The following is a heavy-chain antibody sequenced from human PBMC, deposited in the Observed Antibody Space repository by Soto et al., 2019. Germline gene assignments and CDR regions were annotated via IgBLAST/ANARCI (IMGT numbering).Heavy chain of an antibody. Sequence: ASVKVSCKASGYTFTSYDINWVRQAPGQGLEWMGWMNPNSGNTGYAQKFQGRVTMTRNTSISTAYMELSSLRSEDTAVYYCARRRTRYCSSTSCYKNWFDPWGQGTLVTVSS. J-gene: IGHJ5*02. CDR3: ARRRTRYCSSTSCYKNWFDP. CDR1: GYTFTSYD. CDR2: MNPNSGNT. D-gene: IGHD2-2*02. V-gene: IGHV1-8*01.